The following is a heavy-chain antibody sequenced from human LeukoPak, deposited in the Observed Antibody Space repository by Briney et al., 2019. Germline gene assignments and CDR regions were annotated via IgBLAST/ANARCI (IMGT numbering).Heavy chain of an antibody. J-gene: IGHJ4*02. Sequence: QPWRSLRLSCAASGFTFSTYAMHWVPQAPGKGLEWVAVISYDGSHKYYADSVKGRFTISRDNSKNTLYLQMNSLRAEDTAVYYCARDPSSWYFDYWGQGTLVTVSS. CDR2: ISYDGSHK. CDR1: GFTFSTYA. D-gene: IGHD6-13*01. CDR3: ARDPSSWYFDY. V-gene: IGHV3-30-3*01.